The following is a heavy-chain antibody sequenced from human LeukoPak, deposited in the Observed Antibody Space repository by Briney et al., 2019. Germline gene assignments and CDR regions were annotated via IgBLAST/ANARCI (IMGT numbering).Heavy chain of an antibody. J-gene: IGHJ6*02. Sequence: ASVEVSCKASEYTFTSYSMNWVRQAPGQGLEWMGWINTKTGNPAYAQGFTGRFVFSLDTSVSTAYLQISSLKVEDTAVYYCARVGRYSSGWYPGSYYYYGMDVWGQGTTVTVSS. V-gene: IGHV7-4-1*02. D-gene: IGHD6-19*01. CDR3: ARVGRYSSGWYPGSYYYYGMDV. CDR2: INTKTGNP. CDR1: EYTFTSYS.